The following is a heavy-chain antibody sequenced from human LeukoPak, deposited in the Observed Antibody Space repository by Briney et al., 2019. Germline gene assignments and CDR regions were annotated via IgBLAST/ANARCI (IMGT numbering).Heavy chain of an antibody. CDR1: GGSISSGGYY. D-gene: IGHD3-10*01. CDR2: IYYSGST. Sequence: SETLSLTCTVSGGSISSGGYYWSWIRQHPGKGLEWIGYIYYSGSTYYNPSLKSRVTISVDTSKNQFSLKLSSVTAADTAVYYCARASYYYGSGSQYYYYGMDVWGQGTTVTVSS. J-gene: IGHJ6*02. V-gene: IGHV4-31*03. CDR3: ARASYYYGSGSQYYYYGMDV.